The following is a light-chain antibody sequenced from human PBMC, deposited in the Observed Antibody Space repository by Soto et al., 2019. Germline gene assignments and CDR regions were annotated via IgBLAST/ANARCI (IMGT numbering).Light chain of an antibody. V-gene: IGKV3-11*01. CDR3: QHRYNAPWT. Sequence: EILLTQSPATLSLSPGERATLSCRASQSVTNFLVWYQQKPGQAPRALIYDASNRATGIPARFSGSGSGTDFTLTIRSLEPEDFAVYYCQHRYNAPWTFGQGTKVEIK. J-gene: IGKJ1*01. CDR2: DAS. CDR1: QSVTNF.